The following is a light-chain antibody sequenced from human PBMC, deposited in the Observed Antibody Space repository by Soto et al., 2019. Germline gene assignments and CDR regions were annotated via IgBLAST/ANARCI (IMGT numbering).Light chain of an antibody. CDR3: AAWDDSLSGPSYV. V-gene: IGLV1-47*01. CDR1: SSNIGSNY. J-gene: IGLJ1*01. Sequence: QSVLTQPPSASGTPGQRVTISCSGSSSNIGSNYVYWYQQLPGTAPKLLIYRNNQRPSGVPDRFSGSKSGTSASLAISGLRSDDEADYHCAAWDDSLSGPSYVFGTGTKLTVL. CDR2: RNN.